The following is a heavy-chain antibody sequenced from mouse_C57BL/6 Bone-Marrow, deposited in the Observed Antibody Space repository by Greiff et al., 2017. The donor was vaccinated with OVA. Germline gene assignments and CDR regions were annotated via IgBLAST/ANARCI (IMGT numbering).Heavy chain of an antibody. V-gene: IGHV5-4*01. D-gene: IGHD1-1*01. Sequence: EVMLVESGGGLVKPGGSLKLSCAASGFTFSSYAMSWVRQTPEKRLEWVATISDGGSYSYYPDNVKGRFTISRDNAKNNLYLQMSHLKSEDTAMYYGARDRDYYGSPYYFDYWGQGTTLTVAS. J-gene: IGHJ2*01. CDR2: ISDGGSYS. CDR1: GFTFSSYA. CDR3: ARDRDYYGSPYYFDY.